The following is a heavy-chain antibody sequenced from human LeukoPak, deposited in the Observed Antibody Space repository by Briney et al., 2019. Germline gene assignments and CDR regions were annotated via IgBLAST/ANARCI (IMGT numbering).Heavy chain of an antibody. Sequence: PSETLSLTCTVSGGSISSYYWRWIRQPPGKGLEGIGYIYYSGSTNYNPSLKSRVSISVDTSKHQFSLKLSSVTAADTVVYYCARHRPICGGDCYTGPNYYYYYDMDVWGQGTTVTVSS. D-gene: IGHD2-21*02. J-gene: IGHJ6*02. CDR1: GGSISSYY. CDR3: ARHRPICGGDCYTGPNYYYYYDMDV. V-gene: IGHV4-59*08. CDR2: IYYSGST.